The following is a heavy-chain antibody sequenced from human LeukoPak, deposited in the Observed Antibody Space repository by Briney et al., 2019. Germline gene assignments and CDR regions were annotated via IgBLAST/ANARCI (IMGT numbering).Heavy chain of an antibody. Sequence: GGSLRLSCAASGFTFSSYGMHWVRQAPGKGLEWVAFIRYDGSNKYYADSVKGRFTISRDNSKNTLYLQMNSLRAEDTAVYYCAKSLYDFWSGYHFTWGQGTLVTVSS. V-gene: IGHV3-30*02. D-gene: IGHD3-3*01. CDR2: IRYDGSNK. CDR3: AKSLYDFWSGYHFT. CDR1: GFTFSSYG. J-gene: IGHJ5*02.